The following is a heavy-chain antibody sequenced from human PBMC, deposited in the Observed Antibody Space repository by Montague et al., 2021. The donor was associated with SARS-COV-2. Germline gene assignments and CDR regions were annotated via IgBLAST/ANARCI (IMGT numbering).Heavy chain of an antibody. V-gene: IGHV4-4*07. Sequence: SETLSLTCSVSGDSISRYYWSWIRQSDGKGLEWIGRIYTGGYVNYNPALQSRASMSVDTSKSQVSLNVTSVTAADTAVYYCARAIWHLDVWGRGILVTVSS. CDR2: IYTGGYV. CDR3: ARAIWHLDV. J-gene: IGHJ2*01. CDR1: GDSISRYY.